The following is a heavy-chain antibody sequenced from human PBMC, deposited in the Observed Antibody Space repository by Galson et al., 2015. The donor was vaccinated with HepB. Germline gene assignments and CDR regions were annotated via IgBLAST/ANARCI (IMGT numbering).Heavy chain of an antibody. CDR3: AKDLTGYCSTTSCYGTYTALDF. CDR1: GFSFDDYA. Sequence: SLRLSCAASGFSFDDYAMHWVRQAPGKGLEWVSAISWNSGTKGYVDSVKGRSTISRDNAKNFLYLEMNSLRAEDTALYYCAKDLTGYCSTTSCYGTYTALDFWGQGTLGTVSS. V-gene: IGHV3-9*01. D-gene: IGHD2-2*01. CDR2: ISWNSGTK. J-gene: IGHJ4*02.